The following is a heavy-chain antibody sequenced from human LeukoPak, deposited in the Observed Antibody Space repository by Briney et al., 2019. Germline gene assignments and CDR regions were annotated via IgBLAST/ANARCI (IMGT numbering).Heavy chain of an antibody. Sequence: GASVKVSCKASGYTFTSYGISWVRQAPGQGLEWMGWFSAYNGNTNYAQKLQGRVTMTTDTSTSTAYMELRSLRSDDTAVYYCARHVPKTYYYDSSGFFFDYWGQGTLVTVSS. CDR3: ARHVPKTYYYDSSGFFFDY. CDR2: FSAYNGNT. J-gene: IGHJ4*02. CDR1: GYTFTSYG. V-gene: IGHV1-18*01. D-gene: IGHD3-22*01.